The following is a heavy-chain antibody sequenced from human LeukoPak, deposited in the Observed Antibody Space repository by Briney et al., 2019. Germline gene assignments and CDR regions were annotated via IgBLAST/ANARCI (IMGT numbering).Heavy chain of an antibody. V-gene: IGHV1-18*01. Sequence: ASVKVSCKASGYAFISYGFSWVRQAPGQGLEWMGWISAYDGNTKSIDKLQGRVTLTTDTSTNTAYLELRGLRSDDTVVYYCTRDAYGSGKGYFDYWGQGTLVTVSS. CDR2: ISAYDGNT. J-gene: IGHJ4*02. D-gene: IGHD2-21*01. CDR3: TRDAYGSGKGYFDY. CDR1: GYAFISYG.